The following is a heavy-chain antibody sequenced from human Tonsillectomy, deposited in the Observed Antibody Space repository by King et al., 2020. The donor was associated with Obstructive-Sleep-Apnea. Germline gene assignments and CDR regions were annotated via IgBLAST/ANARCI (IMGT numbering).Heavy chain of an antibody. CDR1: GFTFSNYG. D-gene: IGHD6-13*01. V-gene: IGHV3-30*03. J-gene: IGHJ5*02. Sequence: VQLVESGGGVVQPGRSLRLSCAASGFTFSNYGMHWVRQAPGEGLEWVAIISYDGSDKYYADSLKGRFTISRDNSKSTLYLHMNSLGPEDTAVYYCGGYNWFDPWGQGTLVTVSS. CDR3: GGYNWFDP. CDR2: ISYDGSDK.